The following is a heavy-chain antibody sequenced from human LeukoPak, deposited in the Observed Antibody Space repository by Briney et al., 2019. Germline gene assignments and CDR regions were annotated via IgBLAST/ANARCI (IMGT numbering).Heavy chain of an antibody. V-gene: IGHV3-48*04. D-gene: IGHD5-12*01. CDR3: ANFQWLRYFAF. Sequence: GGSLRLSCAASGFTFSSYSMNWVRQAPGKGLEWVSYITGSISTIYYTDSVKGRFTISRDNAKNSLYLQMNSLRAEDTAVYYCANFQWLRYFAFWGQGTLVTVSS. CDR1: GFTFSSYS. CDR2: ITGSISTI. J-gene: IGHJ4*02.